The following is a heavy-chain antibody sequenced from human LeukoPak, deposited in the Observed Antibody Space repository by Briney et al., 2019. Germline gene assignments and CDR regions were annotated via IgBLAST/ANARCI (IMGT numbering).Heavy chain of an antibody. CDR2: IYYSGST. Sequence: SETLSLTCTVSGGSISSGGYYWSWIRQHPGKGLEWIGYIYYSGSTYYNPSLKSRVTISVDTSKNQFSLKLSSVTAADTAVYYCARVASLEYYYCGMDVWGQGTTVTVSS. CDR1: GGSISSGGYY. D-gene: IGHD2-15*01. J-gene: IGHJ6*02. V-gene: IGHV4-31*03. CDR3: ARVASLEYYYCGMDV.